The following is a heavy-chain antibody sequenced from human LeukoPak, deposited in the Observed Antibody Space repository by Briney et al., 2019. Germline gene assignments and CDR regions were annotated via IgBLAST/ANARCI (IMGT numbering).Heavy chain of an antibody. CDR2: IWYGGSNK. V-gene: IGHV3-30*18. J-gene: IGHJ4*02. D-gene: IGHD4-11*01. CDR3: AKALGPADDFSNWPLGY. CDR1: GFTFSSYD. Sequence: GRSLRLSCAASGFTFSSYDMHWVRQTPGKGLEWVAVIWYGGSNKYYADSVKGRFTISRDNSKNTLYLQMNSLRAEDTAVYYCAKALGPADDFSNWPLGYWGQGTLVTVSS.